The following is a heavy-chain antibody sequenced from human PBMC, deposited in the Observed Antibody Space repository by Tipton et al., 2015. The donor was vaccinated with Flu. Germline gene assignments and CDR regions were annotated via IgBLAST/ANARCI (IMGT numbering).Heavy chain of an antibody. Sequence: GLVKPSETLSLTCGVSGYSISSGYYWGWIRQPPGKGLEWIGSIYFSGSTYYNPSHKSRVTISVDKSKNQFSLKLNSVTAADTAVYFCARIIGSGSYYFDYWGQGTLVTVSS. V-gene: IGHV4-38-2*01. J-gene: IGHJ4*02. CDR1: GYSISSGYY. CDR3: ARIIGSGSYYFDY. D-gene: IGHD3-10*01. CDR2: IYFSGST.